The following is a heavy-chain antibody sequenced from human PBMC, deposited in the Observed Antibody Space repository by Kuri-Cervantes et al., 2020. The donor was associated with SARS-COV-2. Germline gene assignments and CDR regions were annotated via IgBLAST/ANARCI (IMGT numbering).Heavy chain of an antibody. J-gene: IGHJ3*02. D-gene: IGHD1-26*01. CDR3: ARHTAVGATKGDAFDI. Sequence: SETLSLTCTVSGVSISSSSYYWGWTRQPPGRGLEWIVSIYYSGSTYYNPSLKRRVTISVDTSKNQFSLKLSSVTAADTAVYYCARHTAVGATKGDAFDIWGQGTMVTVSS. V-gene: IGHV4-39*01. CDR1: GVSISSSSYY. CDR2: IYYSGST.